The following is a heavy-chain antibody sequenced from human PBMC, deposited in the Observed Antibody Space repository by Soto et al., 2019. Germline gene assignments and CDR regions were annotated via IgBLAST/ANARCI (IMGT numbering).Heavy chain of an antibody. CDR1: GGSISSSSYY. CDR3: ASPSYDILTGYYSDSGDSSNWFDP. Sequence: QLQLQESGPGLVKPSETLSLTCTVSGGSISSSSYYWGWIRQPPGKGLEWIGSIYYSGSTYYNPSLWSRVTISVDTSKNQFSLKLSSVTAADTAVYYCASPSYDILTGYYSDSGDSSNWFDPCGQGTLVTVSS. D-gene: IGHD3-9*01. CDR2: IYYSGST. J-gene: IGHJ5*02. V-gene: IGHV4-39*01.